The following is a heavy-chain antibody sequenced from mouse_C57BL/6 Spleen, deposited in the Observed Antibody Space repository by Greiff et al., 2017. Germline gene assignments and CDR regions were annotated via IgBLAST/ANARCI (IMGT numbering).Heavy chain of an antibody. D-gene: IGHD1-1*01. CDR1: GYAFSSYW. CDR3: ARWVITTVVADY. CDR2: IYPGDGDT. Sequence: QVQLQQSGAELVKPGASVKISCKASGYAFSSYWMNWVKQRPGKGLEWIGQIYPGDGDTNYNGKFKGKATLTADKSSSTAYMQLSSLTSEDSAVYFCARWVITTVVADYWGQGTTLTVSS. V-gene: IGHV1-80*01. J-gene: IGHJ2*01.